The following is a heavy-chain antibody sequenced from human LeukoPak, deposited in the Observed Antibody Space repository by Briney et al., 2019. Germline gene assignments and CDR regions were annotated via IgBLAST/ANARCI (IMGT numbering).Heavy chain of an antibody. CDR2: INHSGST. D-gene: IGHD1-7*01. CDR1: GGSFSGYY. V-gene: IGHV4-34*01. J-gene: IGHJ4*02. CDR3: ARGRGGNYHRDNYFDY. Sequence: SETLSLTCAVYGGSFSGYYWSWIRQPPGRGLEWIEEINHSGSTNYNPSLKSRVTISVDTSKNQFSLKLSSVTAADTAVYYCARGRGGNYHRDNYFDYWGQGTLVTVSS.